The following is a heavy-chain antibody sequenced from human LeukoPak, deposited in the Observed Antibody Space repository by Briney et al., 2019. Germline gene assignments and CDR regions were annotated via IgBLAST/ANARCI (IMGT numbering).Heavy chain of an antibody. CDR1: GGSFSGYY. J-gene: IGHJ4*02. CDR2: IYHSGST. Sequence: PSETLSLTCAVYGGSFSGYYWSWIRQPPGKGLEWIGEIYHSGSTNYNPSLKSRVTISVDKSKNQFSLKLSSVTAADTAVYYCARIGTGYSYGKDYWGQGTLVTVSS. V-gene: IGHV4-34*01. D-gene: IGHD5-18*01. CDR3: ARIGTGYSYGKDY.